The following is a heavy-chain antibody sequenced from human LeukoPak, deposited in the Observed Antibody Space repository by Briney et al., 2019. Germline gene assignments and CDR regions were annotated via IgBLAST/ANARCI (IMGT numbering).Heavy chain of an antibody. V-gene: IGHV3-53*01. CDR2: IYSGGST. CDR1: GFTVSSNY. Sequence: PGGSLRLSCAASGFTVSSNYMSWVRQAPGEGLEWVSVIYSGGSTYYADSVKGRFTISRDNSKNTLYLQMNSLRAEDTAVYYCARVYRGGNNWFDPWGQGTLVTVSS. D-gene: IGHD3-10*01. CDR3: ARVYRGGNNWFDP. J-gene: IGHJ5*02.